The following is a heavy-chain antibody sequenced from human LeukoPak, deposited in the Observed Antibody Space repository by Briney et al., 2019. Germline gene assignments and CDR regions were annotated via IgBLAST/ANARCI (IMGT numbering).Heavy chain of an antibody. D-gene: IGHD3-22*01. CDR2: IYYSGST. Sequence: PSQTLSLTCTVSGGSISSGGYCWSWIRQHPGKGLEWIGYIYYSGSTYYNPSLKSRVTISVDTSKNQFSLKLSSVTAADTAVYYCARDTYDSSGYPSPGWFDPWGQGTLVTVSS. CDR3: ARDTYDSSGYPSPGWFDP. V-gene: IGHV4-31*03. CDR1: GGSISSGGYC. J-gene: IGHJ5*02.